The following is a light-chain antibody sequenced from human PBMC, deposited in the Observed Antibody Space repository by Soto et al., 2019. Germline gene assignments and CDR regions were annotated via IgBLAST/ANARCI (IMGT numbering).Light chain of an antibody. Sequence: DIQMTQSPSTLSASVGDRVTITCRASQSISSWLAWYQQKPGKAPKLLIYKASSLESGVPSRFSGSGSGTEFTLTISSLQPDDFATSYCQQYNSHSWTVGQGTKVDSK. J-gene: IGKJ1*01. CDR1: QSISSW. CDR3: QQYNSHSWT. CDR2: KAS. V-gene: IGKV1-5*03.